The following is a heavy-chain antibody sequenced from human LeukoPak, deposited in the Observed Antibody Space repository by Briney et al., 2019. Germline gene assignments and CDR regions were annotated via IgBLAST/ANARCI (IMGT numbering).Heavy chain of an antibody. CDR1: GGSISSYY. J-gene: IGHJ5*02. CDR3: ARADVVVPAAMGYNWFDP. Sequence: SSETLSLTCTVSGGSISSYYWSWIRQPPGKGLEWIGYIYYSGSTNYNPSLKSRVTISVDTSKNQFSLKLSSVTAADTAVYYCARADVVVPAAMGYNWFDPWGQGTLVTVSS. V-gene: IGHV4-59*01. CDR2: IYYSGST. D-gene: IGHD2-2*01.